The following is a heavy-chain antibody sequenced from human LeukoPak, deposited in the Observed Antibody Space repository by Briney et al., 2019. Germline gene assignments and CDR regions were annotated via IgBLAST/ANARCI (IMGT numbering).Heavy chain of an antibody. J-gene: IGHJ3*02. CDR2: INPSGGST. V-gene: IGHV1-46*01. Sequence: ASVKGSCKASGYTFTSYYMHWVRQAPGQGLEWMGIINPSGGSTSYAQKFQGRVTMTRDTSTSTVYMELSSLRSEDTAVYYCAREPALVTTGWAGAFDIWGQGTMVTVSS. D-gene: IGHD4-17*01. CDR1: GYTFTSYY. CDR3: AREPALVTTGWAGAFDI.